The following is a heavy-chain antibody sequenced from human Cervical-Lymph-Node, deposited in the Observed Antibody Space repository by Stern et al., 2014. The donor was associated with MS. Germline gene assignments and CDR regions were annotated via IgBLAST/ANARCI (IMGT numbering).Heavy chain of an antibody. V-gene: IGHV3-30*03. Sequence: VQLVESGGAVVQPGRSLRLSCAASGFTFSSYGMHWVLQAPGKGLEWGTVISYDGNHNYYAASVKGRFTISRDNSKNTLHLQMNSVTPDDTAIYYCARDYEDTSMLFDHWGQGTLVTVSS. CDR2: ISYDGNHN. CDR1: GFTFSSYG. D-gene: IGHD2-8*01. J-gene: IGHJ4*02. CDR3: ARDYEDTSMLFDH.